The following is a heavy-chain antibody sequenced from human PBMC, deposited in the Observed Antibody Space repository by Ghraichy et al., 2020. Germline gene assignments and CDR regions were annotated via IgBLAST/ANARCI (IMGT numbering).Heavy chain of an antibody. CDR1: GFTFDIYA. CDR2: ISGSGGST. Sequence: GGSLRLSCAASGFTFDIYAMTWVRQAPGRGLEWVSTISGSGGSTYYADSVKGRFTISRDNSKNTLYLQMNRLRAEDTAVYYCAKFRQRHCSGSSCYYFDSWGQGTLVTVSS. V-gene: IGHV3-23*01. D-gene: IGHD2-2*01. CDR3: AKFRQRHCSGSSCYYFDS. J-gene: IGHJ4*02.